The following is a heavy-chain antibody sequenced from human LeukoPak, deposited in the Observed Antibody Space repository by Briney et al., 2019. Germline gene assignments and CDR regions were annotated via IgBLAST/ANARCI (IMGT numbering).Heavy chain of an antibody. V-gene: IGHV4-59*01. CDR2: ICYSGNT. CDR3: ASTGIAAAGTVDY. CDR1: GGSIRSYY. J-gene: IGHJ4*02. Sequence: PSETLSLTCTVSGGSIRSYYRSWIRQPPGKGLEWIGYICYSGNTNYNPSLKSRVTISVDTSKNQFSLKLSSVTAADTAVYYCASTGIAAAGTVDYWGQGTLVTVSS. D-gene: IGHD6-13*01.